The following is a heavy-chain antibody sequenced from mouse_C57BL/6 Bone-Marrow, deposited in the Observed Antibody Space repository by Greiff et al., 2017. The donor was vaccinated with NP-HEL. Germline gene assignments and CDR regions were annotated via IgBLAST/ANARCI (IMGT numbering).Heavy chain of an antibody. Sequence: EVKLVESGGDLVKPGGSLKLSCAASGFTFSSYGMSWVRQTPDKRLEWVATISSGGSYTYYPDSVKGRFTISRDNAKNTLYLQMSRLKSEDTAMYYCARHGGNYDYAMDYWGQGTSVTVSS. V-gene: IGHV5-6*01. J-gene: IGHJ4*01. CDR2: ISSGGSYT. CDR1: GFTFSSYG. CDR3: ARHGGNYDYAMDY. D-gene: IGHD2-1*01.